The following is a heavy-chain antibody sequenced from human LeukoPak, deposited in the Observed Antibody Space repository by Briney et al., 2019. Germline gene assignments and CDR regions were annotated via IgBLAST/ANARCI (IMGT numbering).Heavy chain of an antibody. CDR3: ARGVVAAMDV. CDR1: GFTFSSFE. V-gene: IGHV3-48*03. CDR2: ISSGGSTI. Sequence: GGSLRLSCAASGFTFSSFEVNWVRQAPGKGLEWVSYISSGGSTIYYADSVKGRFTISRDNAKNSLYLQMNNLRAEDTAVYYCARGVVAAMDVWGKGTTVTVSS. D-gene: IGHD2-2*01. J-gene: IGHJ6*03.